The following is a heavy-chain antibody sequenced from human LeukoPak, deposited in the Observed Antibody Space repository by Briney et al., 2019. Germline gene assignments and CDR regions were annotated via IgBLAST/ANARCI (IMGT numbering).Heavy chain of an antibody. CDR1: GYSISSGYY. Sequence: SETLSLTCAVSGYSISSGYYWGWFRPPPGEGLEWIGSIYHTGSTYYNPSLKNRVTMSIDTSKNHFSLKLSSVTAADTAVYYCASGCSGGSCFRGSWFDPWGQGTLVTVSS. D-gene: IGHD2-15*01. CDR3: ASGCSGGSCFRGSWFDP. V-gene: IGHV4-38-2*01. J-gene: IGHJ5*02. CDR2: IYHTGST.